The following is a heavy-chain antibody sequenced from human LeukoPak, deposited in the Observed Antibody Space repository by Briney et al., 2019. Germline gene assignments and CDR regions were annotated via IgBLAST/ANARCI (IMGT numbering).Heavy chain of an antibody. D-gene: IGHD6-13*01. CDR3: ARSPITTTAAGHFDL. J-gene: IGHJ2*01. V-gene: IGHV1-2*06. Sequence: ASVKVSCKSSGYTFTDYYVHWVRQAPGQGLEWMGRINPNSGDTNYAQNFQGRVTMSRDTSISTAYLELNSPIFDDTAVFYCARSPITTTAAGHFDLWGRGTLVTVSS. CDR1: GYTFTDYY. CDR2: INPNSGDT.